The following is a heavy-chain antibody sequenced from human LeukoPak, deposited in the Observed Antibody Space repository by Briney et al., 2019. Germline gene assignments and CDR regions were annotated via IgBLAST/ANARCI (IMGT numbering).Heavy chain of an antibody. CDR3: ARRARYSSTWYDGFDI. J-gene: IGHJ3*02. Sequence: SETLSLTCTVSGGSISNYFWGWIRQPPGKGLEWIGYISNSGRTIYNPSLTLRVTMSVSTSKTQFSLKLRSVTAADTAVFFCARRARYSSTWYDGFDIWGQGTMVTVSS. CDR2: ISNSGRT. CDR1: GGSISNYF. V-gene: IGHV4-4*09. D-gene: IGHD6-13*01.